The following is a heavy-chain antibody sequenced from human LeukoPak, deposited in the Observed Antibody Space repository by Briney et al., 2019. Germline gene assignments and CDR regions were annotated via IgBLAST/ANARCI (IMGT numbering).Heavy chain of an antibody. CDR1: GFTVSSNY. V-gene: IGHV3-66*02. D-gene: IGHD4-23*01. J-gene: IGHJ4*02. CDR3: AKITLTTVVTEPIDY. CDR2: IYSGGST. Sequence: GGSLRLSCAASGFTVSSNYMSWVRQAPGKGLEWVSVIYSGGSTYYADSVKGRFTISRDNSKNTLYLQMNSLRAEDTAVYYCAKITLTTVVTEPIDYWGQGTLVTVSS.